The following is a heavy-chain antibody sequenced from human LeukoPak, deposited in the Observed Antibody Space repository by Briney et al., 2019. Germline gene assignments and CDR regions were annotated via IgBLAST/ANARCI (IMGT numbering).Heavy chain of an antibody. CDR3: AKDFVTGGYYYYGMDV. CDR2: ISGSGGST. CDR1: GFTFSTYA. J-gene: IGHJ6*02. V-gene: IGHV3-23*01. D-gene: IGHD1-26*01. Sequence: GGSLRLSCAASGFTFSTYAMNWVRQAPGKGLEWVSAISGSGGSTYYADSVKGRLTISRDNSKNTLYLQMNSLRAEDTAVYYCAKDFVTGGYYYYGMDVWGQGTTVTVSS.